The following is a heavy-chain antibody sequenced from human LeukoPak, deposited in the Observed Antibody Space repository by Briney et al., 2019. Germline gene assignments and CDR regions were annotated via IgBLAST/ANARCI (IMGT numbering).Heavy chain of an antibody. CDR1: GFTFSDYY. V-gene: IGHV3-11*01. CDR3: ARGGTRIAVAGLIY. D-gene: IGHD6-19*01. Sequence: GGSLRLSCAASGFTFSDYYMSWIRQAPGKGLEWVSYMSSSGNTIYYADSVKGRFTISRDNAKNSLYLQMNSLRDEDTAVYYCARGGTRIAVAGLIYWGQGTLVTVSS. CDR2: MSSSGNTI. J-gene: IGHJ4*02.